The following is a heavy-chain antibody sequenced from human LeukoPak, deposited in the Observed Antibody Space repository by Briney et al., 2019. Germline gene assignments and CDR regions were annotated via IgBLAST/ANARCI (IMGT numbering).Heavy chain of an antibody. D-gene: IGHD2-15*01. Sequence: SETLSLTCTVSGGSISSYYWSWIRQPPGKGLEWIGYIYYSGSTNYNPSRKSRFTISVDTSKNKFSLKLSSVTAADTAVYYCARGHCSGGSCYFVATFDYWGQGTLVTVSS. CDR2: IYYSGST. CDR1: GGSISSYY. J-gene: IGHJ4*02. CDR3: ARGHCSGGSCYFVATFDY. V-gene: IGHV4-59*01.